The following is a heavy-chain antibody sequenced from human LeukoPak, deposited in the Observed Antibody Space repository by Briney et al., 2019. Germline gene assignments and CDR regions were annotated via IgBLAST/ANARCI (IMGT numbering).Heavy chain of an antibody. CDR2: ISFDESSE. Sequence: GGSLRLSCAASGFTFSNYGMHWVRQAPGKGLEWVALISFDESSEYYADSVKGRFSISRDNSKNTLYLQMNNARVDDTAVYYCAKEEGYGSPYFDYWGQGTLVTVSS. V-gene: IGHV3-30*18. D-gene: IGHD5-24*01. J-gene: IGHJ4*02. CDR1: GFTFSNYG. CDR3: AKEEGYGSPYFDY.